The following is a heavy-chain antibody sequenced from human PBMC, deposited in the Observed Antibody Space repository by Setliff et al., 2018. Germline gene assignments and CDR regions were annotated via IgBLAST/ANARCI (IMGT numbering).Heavy chain of an antibody. D-gene: IGHD7-27*01. V-gene: IGHV3-74*01. CDR3: AVIDWGENFYNMDV. Sequence: PGGSLRLSCAASGFTFSNYWMYWVRQVPGKGLVWVSRINGVGTITHYADSVKGRFTISRDNDKKTLYLQMNSLRGEDTAVCFCAVIDWGENFYNMDVWGKGTTVTVSS. J-gene: IGHJ6*03. CDR2: INGVGTIT. CDR1: GFTFSNYW.